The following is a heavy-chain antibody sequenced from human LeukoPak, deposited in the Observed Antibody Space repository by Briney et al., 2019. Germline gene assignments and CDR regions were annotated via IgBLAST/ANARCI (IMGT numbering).Heavy chain of an antibody. V-gene: IGHV4-34*01. CDR3: ARGRMATTGSYYFDY. CDR1: GGSFSGYY. CDR2: INHSGST. Sequence: SETLSLTCAVYGGSFSGYYWSWIRQPPGKGLEWIGEINHSGSTDYNPSLKSRVTISVDTSKNQFSLKLSSVTAADTAVYYCARGRMATTGSYYFDYWGQGTLVTVSS. D-gene: IGHD3-10*01. J-gene: IGHJ4*02.